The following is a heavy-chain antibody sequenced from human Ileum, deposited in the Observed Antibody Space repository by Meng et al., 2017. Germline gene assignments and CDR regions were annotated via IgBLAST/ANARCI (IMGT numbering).Heavy chain of an antibody. D-gene: IGHD1-26*01. V-gene: IGHV4-4*02. J-gene: IGHJ4*02. CDR1: GGSISTSDW. CDR2: IHHSGST. Sequence: QPQESGTGLLKPSGTLSLTCAVSGGSISTSDWWSWVRQPPGKGLEWIGEIHHSGSTNYNPSLKSRVTISVDKSKNQFSLKLNSVTAADTAVYYCAREWSGSYRHFDYWGQGTLVTVSS. CDR3: AREWSGSYRHFDY.